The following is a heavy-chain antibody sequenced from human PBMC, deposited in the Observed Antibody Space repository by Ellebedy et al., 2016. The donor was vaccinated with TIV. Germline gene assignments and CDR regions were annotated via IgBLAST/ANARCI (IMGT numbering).Heavy chain of an antibody. J-gene: IGHJ6*02. CDR2: IDQGGNAK. CDR1: GFIFSDCW. CDR3: AGTGYGYHGMDV. Sequence: PGGSLRLSCAASGFIFSDCWMTWVRQAPGKGLEFVANIDQGGNAKNYVDFVKGRFTSSRDNAKNSLFMQMNNLRAEDTAVYYCAGTGYGYHGMDVWGQGTTVSVSS. D-gene: IGHD5-12*01. V-gene: IGHV3-7*03.